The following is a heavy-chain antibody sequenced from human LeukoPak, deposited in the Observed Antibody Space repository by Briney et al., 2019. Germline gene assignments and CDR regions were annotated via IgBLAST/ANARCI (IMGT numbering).Heavy chain of an antibody. CDR1: GGTFGSYA. Sequence: ASVKVSCKASGGTFGSYAISWVRQAPGQGLEWMGGIIPIFGTANYAQKFQGRVTITADESTSTAYMELSSLRSEDTAVYYCARVGALEDYDSSGYFFDYWGQGTLVTVSS. J-gene: IGHJ4*02. CDR2: IIPIFGTA. CDR3: ARVGALEDYDSSGYFFDY. V-gene: IGHV1-69*13. D-gene: IGHD3-22*01.